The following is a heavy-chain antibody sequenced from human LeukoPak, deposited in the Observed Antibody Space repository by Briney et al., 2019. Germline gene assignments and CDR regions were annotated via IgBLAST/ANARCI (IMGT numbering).Heavy chain of an antibody. CDR1: GFTFNNYA. CDR3: AKDGSTGTFYFDY. V-gene: IGHV3-23*01. CDR2: ISGSGGST. D-gene: IGHD2-2*01. Sequence: GGSLRLSCAASGFTFNNYAMSWVRQAPGKGLAWVSAISGSGGSTYYADAVRGRFIITRDNSKNTLYLQMNSLRAEDTAVYYCAKDGSTGTFYFDYWGQGTLVTVSS. J-gene: IGHJ4*02.